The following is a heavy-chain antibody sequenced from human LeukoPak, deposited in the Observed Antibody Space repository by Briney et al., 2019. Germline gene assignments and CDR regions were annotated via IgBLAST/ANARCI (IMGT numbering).Heavy chain of an antibody. CDR2: IYYSGST. V-gene: IGHV4-59*01. CDR3: ARGGTIFGVVPGTYSYMDV. J-gene: IGHJ6*03. Sequence: SETLSLTCTVSGGSISSYYWSWIRQPPGKGLEWIGYIYYSGSTNYNPSLKSRVTISVDTSKNQFSLKLSSVTAADTAVYYCARGGTIFGVVPGTYSYMDVWGKGTRSPSP. D-gene: IGHD3-3*01. CDR1: GGSISSYY.